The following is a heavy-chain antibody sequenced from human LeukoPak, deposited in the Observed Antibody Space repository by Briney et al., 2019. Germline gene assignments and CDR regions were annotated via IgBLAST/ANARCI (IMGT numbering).Heavy chain of an antibody. CDR1: GGTFNNYA. CDR2: IIHIFGTT. V-gene: IGHV1-69*13. J-gene: IGHJ5*02. CDR3: AISSSGYTYGYVSGWFDP. Sequence: ASVKVSCKASGGTFNNYAISWVRQAPGQGLEWMGGIIHIFGTTNYAQKFQDRVTITADESTRTAWMVLSSLTSEDTAVYYCAISSSGYTYGYVSGWFDPWGQGTLVTVSS. D-gene: IGHD5-18*01.